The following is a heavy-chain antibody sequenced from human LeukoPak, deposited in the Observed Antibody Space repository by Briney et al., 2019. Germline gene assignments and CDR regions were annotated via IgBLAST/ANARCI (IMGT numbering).Heavy chain of an antibody. J-gene: IGHJ4*02. CDR3: ARFGYVAAVDL. CDR1: GFSFSAYW. V-gene: IGHV3-7*01. D-gene: IGHD2-15*01. CDR2: INPAGTET. Sequence: GGSLRLSCAASGFSFSAYWMTRVRQAPGTGLEWVANINPAGTETYYVDPVKGRFTISRDNAKNLLYLQMNSLRAEDTAVYYCARFGYVAAVDLWGQGTLVTVSS.